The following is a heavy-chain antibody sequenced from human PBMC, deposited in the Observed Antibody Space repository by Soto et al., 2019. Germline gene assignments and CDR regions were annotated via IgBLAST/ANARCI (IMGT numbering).Heavy chain of an antibody. CDR1: GFTLSSYW. Sequence: EVQLVESGGGLVQPGVSLRLSCAASGFTLSSYWMHWVRQAPGKGLVWVSRINSDGSRTSYADSVKGRFTISRDNAKNTLYLQMNSLRAEDTAVYYCAVAVAGPTAIGYWGQGTLVTVSS. D-gene: IGHD6-19*01. CDR3: AVAVAGPTAIGY. V-gene: IGHV3-74*01. CDR2: INSDGSRT. J-gene: IGHJ4*02.